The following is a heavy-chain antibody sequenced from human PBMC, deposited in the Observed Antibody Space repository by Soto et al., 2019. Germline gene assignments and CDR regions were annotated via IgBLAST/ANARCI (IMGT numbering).Heavy chain of an antibody. CDR3: ARGGGYDPFDY. D-gene: IGHD5-12*01. J-gene: IGHJ4*02. CDR1: GASISYGGFS. CDR2: ISHLEST. V-gene: IGHV4-30-2*06. Sequence: SETLSLTCTVSGASISYGGFSWSWIRQSPGKGLEWIGYISHLESTYFHPSFKSRLTMSIDRTRNQFSLKLSSVTAADMAVYYCARGGGYDPFDYWGQGVLVTVYS.